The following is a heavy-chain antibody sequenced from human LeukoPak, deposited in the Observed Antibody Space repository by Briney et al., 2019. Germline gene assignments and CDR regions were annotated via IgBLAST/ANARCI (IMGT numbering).Heavy chain of an antibody. D-gene: IGHD6-13*01. Sequence: SETLSLTCTVAGFSISTRTYYWAWIRQPPGKGLEWIGSIYYTGNTNYNPSLKNRVTISVDPSKNQFSLKVTSVTAPGTAVYYCSRQGDTSSWYNWFDPWGQGTLVTVST. CDR3: SRQGDTSSWYNWFDP. V-gene: IGHV4-39*01. CDR2: IYYTGNT. CDR1: GFSISTRTYY. J-gene: IGHJ5*02.